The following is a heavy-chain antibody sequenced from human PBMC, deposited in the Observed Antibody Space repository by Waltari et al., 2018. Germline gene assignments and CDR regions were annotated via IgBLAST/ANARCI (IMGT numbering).Heavy chain of an antibody. CDR1: GGPFSPFA. J-gene: IGHJ3*01. CDR3: ARVGYCIGNNCLTGALDV. D-gene: IGHD2-15*01. Sequence: QVQLVQSGAQVKKPGSSLKVSCKSSGGPFSPFALSGVRQAPGQGLEWLGGIIPVFRTTDYPQKFQGRVTITADESTSTAFLELNSLRSEDTAVYYCARVGYCIGNNCLTGALDVWGQGTMVTVSS. CDR2: IIPVFRTT. V-gene: IGHV1-69*01.